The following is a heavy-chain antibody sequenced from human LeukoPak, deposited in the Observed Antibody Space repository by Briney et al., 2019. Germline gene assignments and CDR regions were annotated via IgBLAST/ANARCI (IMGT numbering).Heavy chain of an antibody. D-gene: IGHD5-18*01. J-gene: IGHJ4*02. CDR1: GLNFKAYA. Sequence: PGGSLRLSCVASGLNFKAYAMSWVRQAPGNGLEWVSVIYSGGTTYYADSVKGRFTISRDNSKNTPYLQMNSLRAEDTAVYYCATKRGYSYGLDYWGQGTLVTVSS. CDR2: IYSGGTT. CDR3: ATKRGYSYGLDY. V-gene: IGHV3-53*01.